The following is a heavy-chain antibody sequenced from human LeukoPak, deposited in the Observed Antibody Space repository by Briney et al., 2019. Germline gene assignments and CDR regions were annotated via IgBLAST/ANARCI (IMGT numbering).Heavy chain of an antibody. CDR1: GFXXXXYY. J-gene: IGHJ4*02. V-gene: IGHV3-11*01. CDR3: ASIRRDGYPDY. Sequence: SGFXXXXYYMSWIRQAPGKGLEWVSYISSSGSTIYYADSVKGRFTISRDNAKNSLYLQMNSLRAEDTAVYYCASIRRDGYPDYWGQGTLVTVSS. CDR2: ISSSGSTI. D-gene: IGHD5-12*01.